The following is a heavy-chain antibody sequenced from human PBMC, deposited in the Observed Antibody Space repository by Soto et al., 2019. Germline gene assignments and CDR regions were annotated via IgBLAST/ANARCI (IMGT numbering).Heavy chain of an antibody. CDR3: AHYGGSPLFDY. V-gene: IGHV2-5*02. CDR2: IYWDDDK. J-gene: IGHJ4*02. D-gene: IGHD2-15*01. Sequence: QITLKEPGPTLVNTTQTLTLTCTFSGFSLSTSGVGVGWIRHPPGKALEWLALIYWDDDKFYSPSLKSRLTITKDTSKDQVVLTMTNMDPVDTATYYCAHYGGSPLFDYWGQGTLVTVSS. CDR1: GFSLSTSGVG.